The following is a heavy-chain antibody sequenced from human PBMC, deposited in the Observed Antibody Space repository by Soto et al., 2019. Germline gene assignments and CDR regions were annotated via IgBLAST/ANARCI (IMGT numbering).Heavy chain of an antibody. Sequence: PSETLSLTCTVSGGSISSGDYYWSWIRQPPGKGLEWIGYIYYSGSTYYNPSLKSRVTISVDTSKNQFSLKLSSVAAADTAVYYCARGRYSSGYYGYWGQGTLVTVSS. D-gene: IGHD3-22*01. CDR3: ARGRYSSGYYGY. CDR2: IYYSGST. J-gene: IGHJ4*02. V-gene: IGHV4-30-4*01. CDR1: GGSISSGDYY.